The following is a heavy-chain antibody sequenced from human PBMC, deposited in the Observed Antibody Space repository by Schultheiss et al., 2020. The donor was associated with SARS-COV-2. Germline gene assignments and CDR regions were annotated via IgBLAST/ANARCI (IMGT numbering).Heavy chain of an antibody. V-gene: IGHV4-34*01. Sequence: SETLSLTCAVYGGSFSGYYWSWIRQSPGKGLEWIGEINHSGSTNYNPSLKSRVTISVDTSKNQFSLKLSSVTAADTAVYYCARGGGHYCSSTSCYRRYYYYYMDVWGKGTTVTVSS. CDR3: ARGGGHYCSSTSCYRRYYYYYMDV. CDR1: GGSFSGYY. D-gene: IGHD2-2*02. CDR2: INHSGST. J-gene: IGHJ6*03.